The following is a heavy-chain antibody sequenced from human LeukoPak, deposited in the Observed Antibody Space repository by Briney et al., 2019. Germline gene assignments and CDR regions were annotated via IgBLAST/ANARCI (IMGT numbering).Heavy chain of an antibody. J-gene: IGHJ4*02. Sequence: SDTLSLTCTVSGGSISSGSYYWSSIRQPAGKGLEWIGRIYTSGSTNYNPSLKSRVTISVDTSKNQFSLKLSSVTAADTAVYYCAREECSSTSCYVFDYWGQGTLVTVSS. V-gene: IGHV4-61*02. CDR2: IYTSGST. D-gene: IGHD2-2*01. CDR3: AREECSSTSCYVFDY. CDR1: GGSISSGSYY.